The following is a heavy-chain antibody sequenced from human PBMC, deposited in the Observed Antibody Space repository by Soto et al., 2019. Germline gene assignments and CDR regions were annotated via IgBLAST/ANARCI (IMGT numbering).Heavy chain of an antibody. D-gene: IGHD2-15*01. V-gene: IGHV4-34*01. J-gene: IGHJ5*02. CDR3: AREVVGGSSLWFDP. CDR1: GASFNAYY. Sequence: PSETLSLTCAVSGASFNAYYWSWIRQAPGKGLEWIGEINYSGSSNYNPSLKSRVAMSADRSNNQFSLKVNSVTSLKPDDTAVYYCAREVVGGSSLWFDPWGQGTLVTVSS. CDR2: INYSGSS.